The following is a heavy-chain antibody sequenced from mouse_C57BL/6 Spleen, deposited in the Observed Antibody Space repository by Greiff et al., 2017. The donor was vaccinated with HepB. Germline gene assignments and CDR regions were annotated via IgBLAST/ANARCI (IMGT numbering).Heavy chain of an antibody. CDR2: FYPGSGSI. V-gene: IGHV1-62-2*01. D-gene: IGHD1-1*01. J-gene: IGHJ2*01. CDR1: GYTFTEYT. Sequence: VMLVESGAELVKPGASVKLSCKASGYTFTEYTIHWVKQRSGQGLEWIGWFYPGSGSIKYNEKFKDKATLTADKSSSTVYMELSRLTSEDSAVYFWARHAFIKTSLDYWGQGTTLTVSS. CDR3: ARHAFIKTSLDY.